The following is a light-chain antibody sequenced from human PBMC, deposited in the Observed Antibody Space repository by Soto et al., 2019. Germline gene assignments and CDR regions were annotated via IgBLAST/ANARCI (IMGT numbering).Light chain of an antibody. CDR2: DAS. CDR1: ETISRW. CDR3: QDYTTFYS. V-gene: IGKV1-5*01. J-gene: IGKJ2*03. Sequence: DIQMTQSPSTLSASVGDRVTITCRARETISRWLAWYQQKPGKAPKLLICDASSLESGVPSRFSGSGCGTEFTLTISSLQPDDFATDCCQDYTTFYSFGQGTKLEIK.